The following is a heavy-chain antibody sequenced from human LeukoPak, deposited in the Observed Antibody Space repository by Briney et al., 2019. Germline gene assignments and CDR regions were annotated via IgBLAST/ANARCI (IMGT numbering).Heavy chain of an antibody. CDR3: ARSLRLYYYYYYLDV. CDR1: SGSISTSNYY. D-gene: IGHD3-16*01. J-gene: IGHJ6*03. Sequence: SETLSLTCTVSSGSISTSNYYWGWVRQPPGKALEWIGNIFYSGSTYYSPSLKSRVTISLDTSKNQFSLELRSVTAADTAVYFCARSLRLYYYYYYLDVWGKGTTVSVSS. V-gene: IGHV4-39*07. CDR2: IFYSGST.